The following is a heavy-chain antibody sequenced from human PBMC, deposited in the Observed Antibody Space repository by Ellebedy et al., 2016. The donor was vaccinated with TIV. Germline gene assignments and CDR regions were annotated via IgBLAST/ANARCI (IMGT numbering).Heavy chain of an antibody. J-gene: IGHJ3*02. CDR3: AMNYYYDSSGYIDAFDI. CDR1: GGSISSYY. Sequence: MPSETLSLTCTVSGGSISSYYWSWIRQPPGKGLEWIGYIYYSGSTNYNPSLKSRVTISVDTSKNQFSLTLSSVTAADTAVYNCAMNYYYDSSGYIDAFDIWGQGTMVTVSS. D-gene: IGHD3-22*01. V-gene: IGHV4-59*01. CDR2: IYYSGST.